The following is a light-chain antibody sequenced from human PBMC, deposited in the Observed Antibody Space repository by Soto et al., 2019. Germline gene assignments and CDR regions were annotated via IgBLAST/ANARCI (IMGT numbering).Light chain of an antibody. CDR3: QSYDSSLSGLV. CDR2: GNS. V-gene: IGLV1-40*01. J-gene: IGLJ1*01. CDR1: SSNIGAGYD. Sequence: QSVLTQPPSVSGAPGQRVTISCTGSSSNIGAGYDVHWYQQLPGTAPKLPIYGNSNPPSGVPDRFSGSTSGTSASLAITGLQADDEGDYYCQSYDSSLSGLVFGTGTKLTVL.